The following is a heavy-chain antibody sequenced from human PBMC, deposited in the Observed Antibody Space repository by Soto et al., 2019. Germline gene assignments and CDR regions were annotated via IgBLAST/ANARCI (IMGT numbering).Heavy chain of an antibody. J-gene: IGHJ4*02. V-gene: IGHV1-58*01. CDR3: ATRSPAFDY. CDR2: IGVSRGNT. CDR1: GFTFSNSA. Sequence: SVKVSCKTSGFTFSNSAVQWVRQARGRRLEWIGWIGVSRGNTNYAQTLQGRVTITRDMSTGTAYMELRSLRSDDTAMYYCATRSPAFDYWGQGTLVTVSS.